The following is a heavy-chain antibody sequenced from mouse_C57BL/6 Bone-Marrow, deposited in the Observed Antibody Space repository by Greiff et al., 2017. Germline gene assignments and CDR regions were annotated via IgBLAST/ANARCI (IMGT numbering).Heavy chain of an antibody. Sequence: QVQLLQPGAELVRPGSSVKLSCKASGYTFTSYWMDWVKQRPGQGLEWIGNIYPSDSETHYNQKFKDKATLTVDKSSSTAYMQLSSLTSENSAVYYCARGLLRLDYWGQGTTLTVSS. D-gene: IGHD1-1*01. CDR2: IYPSDSET. V-gene: IGHV1-61*01. J-gene: IGHJ2*01. CDR3: ARGLLRLDY. CDR1: GYTFTSYW.